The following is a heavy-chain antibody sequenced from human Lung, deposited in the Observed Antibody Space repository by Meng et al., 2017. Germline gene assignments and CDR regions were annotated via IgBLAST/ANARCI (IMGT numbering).Heavy chain of an antibody. CDR2: INHSGST. D-gene: IGHD4-11*01. J-gene: IGHJ4*02. V-gene: IGHV4-34*01. CDR1: GGAFSDYW. Sequence: VQQPPLGAGRCTPSGSLSLTGVVAGGAFSDYWWSWIRQPTGKGLEWIGKINHSGSTNYNPSLESGATISVDTYKNYLSLMLSSVTAADSAVYYCARGPTTMAHDFDYWGQGTLVTVSS. CDR3: ARGPTTMAHDFDY.